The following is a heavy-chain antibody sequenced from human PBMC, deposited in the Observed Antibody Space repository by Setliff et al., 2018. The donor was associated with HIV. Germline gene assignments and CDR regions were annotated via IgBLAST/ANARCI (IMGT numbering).Heavy chain of an antibody. CDR2: SGDT. V-gene: IGHV4-4*07. CDR3: ARIDPGKFWSLDC. CDR1: GGSITGYY. Sequence: SETLSLTCSVSGGSITGYYWSWIRQPAGKDVEWIGRSGDTIYNPSLESRVTISVDTSRNQFSLRLSSVTAADTAVYYCARIDPGKFWSLDCWGRGTLVTVSS. J-gene: IGHJ4*02. D-gene: IGHD1-1*01.